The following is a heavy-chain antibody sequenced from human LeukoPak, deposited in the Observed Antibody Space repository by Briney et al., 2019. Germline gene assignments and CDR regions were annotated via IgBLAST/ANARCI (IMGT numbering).Heavy chain of an antibody. CDR3: ARPKDPGLYDAFDI. CDR2: IYYSGST. V-gene: IGHV4-39*01. D-gene: IGHD2-2*02. CDR1: GGSISSSSYY. J-gene: IGHJ3*02. Sequence: SETLSLTCTVSGGSISSSSYYWGWIRQPPGKGLEWIGSIYYSGSTYYNPSLKSRVTISVDTSKNQFSLKLSSVTAADTAVYYCARPKDPGLYDAFDIWGQGTMVTVSS.